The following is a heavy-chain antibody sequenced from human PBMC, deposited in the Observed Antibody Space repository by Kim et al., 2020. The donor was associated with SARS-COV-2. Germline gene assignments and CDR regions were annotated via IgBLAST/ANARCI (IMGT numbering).Heavy chain of an antibody. D-gene: IGHD6-19*01. CDR3: AKDRSYRMGAVAGIGDY. J-gene: IGHJ4*02. CDR2: ISYDGSNK. CDR1: GFTFSSYG. Sequence: GGSLRLSCAASGFTFSSYGMQWVRQAPGKGLVWVAVISYDGSNKYYADAVKGRFTISRDNSKNTLYLQMNSLRAEDTAVYYCAKDRSYRMGAVAGIGDYWGQGTLVTVSS. V-gene: IGHV3-30*18.